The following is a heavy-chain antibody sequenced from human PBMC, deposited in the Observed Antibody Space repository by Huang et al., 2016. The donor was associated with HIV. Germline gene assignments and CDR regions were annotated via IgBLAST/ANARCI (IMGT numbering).Heavy chain of an antibody. CDR3: ARQWVLLDYLMGMDV. J-gene: IGHJ6*02. D-gene: IGHD3-3*01. CDR1: GASFTGNY. CDR2: INKSGAT. V-gene: IGHV4-34*01. Sequence: QVHLQQWGAGLLKPSETLTLTCAVSGASFTGNYWTWIRQTPGKGLEWIGEINKSGATIYNPALEGQVTSAIDRYKKQFSLRLSSMTAADTAVYYCARQWVLLDYLMGMDVWGQGTTVIVSS.